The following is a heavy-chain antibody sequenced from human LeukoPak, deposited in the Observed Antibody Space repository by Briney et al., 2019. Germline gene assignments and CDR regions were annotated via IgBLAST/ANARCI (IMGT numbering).Heavy chain of an antibody. CDR2: INHSGST. D-gene: IGHD3-22*01. V-gene: IGHV4-34*01. J-gene: IGHJ3*02. CDR1: GGSFSGYY. CDR3: AKGGKGYYDSSGWFDI. Sequence: SETLSLTCAVYGGSFSGYYWSWIRQPPGKGLEWIGEINHSGSTNYNPSLKSRVTISVDTSKNQFSLKLSSVTAADTAVYYCAKGGKGYYDSSGWFDIWGQGTMVTVSS.